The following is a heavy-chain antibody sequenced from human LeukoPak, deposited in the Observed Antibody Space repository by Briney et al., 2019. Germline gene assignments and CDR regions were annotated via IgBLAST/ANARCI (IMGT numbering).Heavy chain of an antibody. J-gene: IGHJ5*02. V-gene: IGHV1-8*01. CDR2: MNPNSGNT. D-gene: IGHD6-6*01. Sequence: ASVKVSCKASGYTFTSHDINWVRQATGQGLEWMGWMNPNSGNTGYAQKFQGRVTMTRNTSISTAYMELSSLRSEDTAVYYCARDRESSSSVWFDPWGQGTLVTVSS. CDR3: ARDRESSSSVWFDP. CDR1: GYTFTSHD.